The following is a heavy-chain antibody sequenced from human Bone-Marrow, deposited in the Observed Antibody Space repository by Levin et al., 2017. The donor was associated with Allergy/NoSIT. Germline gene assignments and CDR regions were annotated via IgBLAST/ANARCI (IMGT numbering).Heavy chain of an antibody. CDR3: ARHFGVMVVPTTRGYFDP. CDR2: VYYTGST. J-gene: IGHJ5*02. Sequence: SETLSLTCTVSGDSFSRDGSYWGWIRQPPGKGLEWIGTVYYTGSTYYNPSLKSRVTISVDTSKNQFSLNLTSVTAADTAIYYCARHFGVMVVPTTRGYFDPWGQGNLVTVSS. V-gene: IGHV4-39*01. D-gene: IGHD2-15*01. CDR1: GDSFSRDGSY.